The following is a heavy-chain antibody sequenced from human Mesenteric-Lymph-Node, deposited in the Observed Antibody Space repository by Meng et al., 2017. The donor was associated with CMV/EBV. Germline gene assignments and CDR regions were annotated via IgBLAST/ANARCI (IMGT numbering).Heavy chain of an antibody. V-gene: IGHV4-39*01. CDR1: GDAISNGEYC. CDR3: ARQTAIVVVPARSFDY. CDR2: IYYSGHT. J-gene: IGHJ4*02. Sequence: GSLRLSCTVSGDAISNGEYCWGWIRQSPGKGLEWIGNIYYSGHTYYNPSLKSRVTISIDTSTNQFSLKLSSVTTTDTAVYYCARQTAIVVVPARSFDYWGQGTLVTVSS. D-gene: IGHD2-2*01.